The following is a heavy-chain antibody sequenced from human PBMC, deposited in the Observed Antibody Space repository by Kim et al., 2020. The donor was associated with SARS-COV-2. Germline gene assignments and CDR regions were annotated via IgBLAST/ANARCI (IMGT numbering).Heavy chain of an antibody. CDR3: AKARNVDVPTVKTWFYP. J-gene: IGHJ5*02. Sequence: GGSLRLSCAAFGLTFKSYGMHWVRQAPGKGLEWVAAVLYDGSNEYYADSVKGRFTISRDNSKSTLYLQMNSLRPEDTAVYYCAKARNVDVPTVKTWFYPWVQGSMVIVSS. V-gene: IGHV3-30*18. CDR2: VLYDGSNE. D-gene: IGHD2-2*01. CDR1: GLTFKSYG.